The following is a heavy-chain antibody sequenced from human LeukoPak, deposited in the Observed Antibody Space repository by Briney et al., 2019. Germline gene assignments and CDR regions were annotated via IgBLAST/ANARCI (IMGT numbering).Heavy chain of an antibody. Sequence: PGGSLRLSCAASGFTFSSYGMHWVRQAPGKGLEGVAVISYDGSNKYYADFVKGRFTISRDNAKNTLYLQMNSLRAEDTAVYYCAKDGVVVVAATHYYYYGMDVWGQGTTVTVSS. CDR1: GFTFSSYG. V-gene: IGHV3-30*18. CDR3: AKDGVVVVAATHYYYYGMDV. CDR2: ISYDGSNK. D-gene: IGHD2-15*01. J-gene: IGHJ6*02.